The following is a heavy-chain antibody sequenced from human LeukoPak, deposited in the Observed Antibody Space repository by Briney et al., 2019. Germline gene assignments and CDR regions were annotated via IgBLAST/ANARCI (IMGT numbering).Heavy chain of an antibody. D-gene: IGHD6-19*01. J-gene: IGHJ4*02. V-gene: IGHV3-74*01. CDR1: GFTFSSFW. Sequence: GGSLRLSCAASGFTFSSFWMHWVRQAPGKGLVWVSRINSVGSSTSYADSVKGRFTISRDNAKNTLYLQTNSLRAEDTAVYYCARERTSGWDAFDFWGQGTLVTVSS. CDR2: INSVGSST. CDR3: ARERTSGWDAFDF.